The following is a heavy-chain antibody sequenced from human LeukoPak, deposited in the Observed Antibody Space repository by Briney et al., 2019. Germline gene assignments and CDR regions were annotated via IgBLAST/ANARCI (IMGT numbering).Heavy chain of an antibody. Sequence: SETLSLTCTVSGGSISSGGYYWSWIRQPPGKGLEWIGYIYHSGSTYYNPSLKSRVTISVDRSKNQFSLKLSSVTAADTAVYYCARELRFLEWSHFDYWGQGTLVTVSS. J-gene: IGHJ4*02. CDR3: ARELRFLEWSHFDY. V-gene: IGHV4-30-2*01. CDR1: GGSISSGGYY. D-gene: IGHD3-3*01. CDR2: IYHSGST.